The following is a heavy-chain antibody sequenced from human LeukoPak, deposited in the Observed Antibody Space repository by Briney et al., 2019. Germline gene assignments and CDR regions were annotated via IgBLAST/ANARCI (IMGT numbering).Heavy chain of an antibody. J-gene: IGHJ3*02. D-gene: IGHD6-19*01. CDR2: IYTSGST. CDR1: GGSISSGSYY. CDR3: ARASSSGWFYI. V-gene: IGHV4-61*02. Sequence: SETLSLTCTVSGGSISSGSYYWSWIRQPAGKGLEWIGRIYTSGSTNYNPSLRSRVTISVDTSKNQFSLKLSSVTAADTAVYYCARASSSGWFYIWGQGTMVTVSS.